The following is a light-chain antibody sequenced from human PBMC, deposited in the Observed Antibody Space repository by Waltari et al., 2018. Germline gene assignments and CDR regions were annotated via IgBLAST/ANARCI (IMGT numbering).Light chain of an antibody. V-gene: IGKV3D-15*01. CDR3: QQYSTWFYT. J-gene: IGKJ2*01. Sequence: IVLTQSPATLSVSPGGSATLTFRASQTVTNNLAWYQEKPGQPPRLLIHDASTRATGIAARFSASGSGRQFTLTISRLQSEDVAIYYCQQYSTWFYTFGQGTKLEI. CDR2: DAS. CDR1: QTVTNN.